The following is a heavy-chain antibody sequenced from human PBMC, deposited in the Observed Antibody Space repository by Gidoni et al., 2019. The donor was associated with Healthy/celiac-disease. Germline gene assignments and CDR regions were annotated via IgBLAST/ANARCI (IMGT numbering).Heavy chain of an antibody. CDR2: IYYSGST. CDR1: GGSISSSSYY. J-gene: IGHJ4*02. Sequence: QLQLQESGPGLVKPSETLSLTCTVSGGSISSSSYYWGWIRQPPGKGLEWIGSIYYSGSTYYNPSLKSRVTISVDTSKNQFSLKLSSVTAADTAVYYCARRILLRYYYDSSGYFDYWGQGTLVTVSS. V-gene: IGHV4-39*01. D-gene: IGHD3-22*01. CDR3: ARRILLRYYYDSSGYFDY.